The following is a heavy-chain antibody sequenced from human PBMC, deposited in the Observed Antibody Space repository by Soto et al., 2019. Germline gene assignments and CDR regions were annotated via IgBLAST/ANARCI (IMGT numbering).Heavy chain of an antibody. J-gene: IGHJ4*02. V-gene: IGHV2-5*02. CDR2: IYWDDDK. D-gene: IGHD2-21*01. CDR3: ARLVAAGITYYFGS. Sequence: QITLKESGPTLVKPTQTLTLTCTFSAFSLSTSGVGVGWIRQPPGKALEWLTFIYWDDDKRYSPSLKSRLTITKYTSKTQVVLTMTNMDPVDTATYYCARLVAAGITYYFGSWGQGTLVTVSS. CDR1: AFSLSTSGVG.